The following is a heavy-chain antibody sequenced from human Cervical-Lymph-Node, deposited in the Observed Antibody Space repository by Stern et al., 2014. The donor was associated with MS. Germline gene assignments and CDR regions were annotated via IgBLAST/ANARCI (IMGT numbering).Heavy chain of an antibody. CDR3: ARRYGTGLDY. CDR1: GGSISRSSYY. Sequence: MQLVESGPGLVKPSETLSLTCTVSGGSISRSSYYWGWVRQPPGKGLEWIASIDYSGTINYSPYLKSRVSMSADTSNNQFSLSLNSVTVADTAVYYCARRYGTGLDYWGQGTLVTVSS. CDR2: IDYSGTI. J-gene: IGHJ4*02. D-gene: IGHD1-1*01. V-gene: IGHV4-39*01.